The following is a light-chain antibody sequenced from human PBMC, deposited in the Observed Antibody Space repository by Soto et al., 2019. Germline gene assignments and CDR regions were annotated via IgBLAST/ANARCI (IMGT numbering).Light chain of an antibody. J-gene: IGLJ1*01. CDR1: SSDVGGYNY. Sequence: QSALTQPASVSGSPGQSITISRTGTSSDVGGYNYVSWYQQHPGKAPKLVIYDVSNRPSGVSNRFSGSKSGNTASLTISGIQAEDEADYYCSSYTSTSTYVFGTGTKVTVL. V-gene: IGLV2-14*01. CDR3: SSYTSTSTYV. CDR2: DVS.